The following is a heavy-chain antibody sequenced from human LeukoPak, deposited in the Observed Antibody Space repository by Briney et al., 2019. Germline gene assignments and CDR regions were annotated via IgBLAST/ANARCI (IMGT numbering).Heavy chain of an antibody. CDR3: ARGYFGGSSLDY. Sequence: SETLSLTCTVSGGSISSSNYYWGWIRQPPGKGLEWIGSIYYTGSTYYNPSLESRVTILVDTSKNQFSLKLSSVTAADTAVFYCARGYFGGSSLDYWGQGTLVTVSS. J-gene: IGHJ4*02. CDR1: GGSISSSNYY. V-gene: IGHV4-39*07. D-gene: IGHD6-13*01. CDR2: IYYTGST.